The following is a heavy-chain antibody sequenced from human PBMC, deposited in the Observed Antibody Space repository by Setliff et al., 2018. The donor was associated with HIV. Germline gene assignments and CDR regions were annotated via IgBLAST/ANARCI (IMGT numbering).Heavy chain of an antibody. CDR3: ARDQKGYSYGYFDS. CDR1: GGSVGSGSYY. V-gene: IGHV4-61*02. Sequence: SETLSLTCTVSGGSVGSGSYYWSWIRQPAGKGLEWIGRMHTSGNTNYNPSLKSRVTMSVDTSKNQFSLRLSSVTAADTAVYYCARDQKGYSYGYFDSWGQGTLVTV. CDR2: MHTSGNT. J-gene: IGHJ4*02. D-gene: IGHD5-18*01.